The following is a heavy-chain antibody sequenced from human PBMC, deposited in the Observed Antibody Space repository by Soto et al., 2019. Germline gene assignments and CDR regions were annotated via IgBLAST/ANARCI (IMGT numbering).Heavy chain of an antibody. V-gene: IGHV4-59*01. CDR3: TSSYSTSYSPDY. CDR2: VYHSGST. J-gene: IGHJ4*02. Sequence: PSETLSLTCSVSGGSMRNYYWNWIRQPPGRGLEWIGYVYHSGSTNYNPSLKSRVSMSVDVSRNHFSLTLHSVTAADTAVYFCTSSYSTSYSPDYWGQGTLVTVSS. CDR1: GGSMRNYY. D-gene: IGHD6-6*01.